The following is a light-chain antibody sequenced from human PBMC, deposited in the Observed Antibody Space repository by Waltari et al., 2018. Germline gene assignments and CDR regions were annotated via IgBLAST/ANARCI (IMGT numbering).Light chain of an antibody. V-gene: IGLV2-14*01. CDR1: SSDVGRYNY. CDR2: EVS. J-gene: IGLJ1*01. CDR3: SSFTGSDTHV. Sequence: QSALPQPASVSGSPGQSITISCTGTSSDVGRYNYVSWYQQHPGKAPKLMIYEVSHRPSGVSNRFSGSKSGNTASLTISGLQAEDEADYYCSSFTGSDTHVFGTGTKVTVL.